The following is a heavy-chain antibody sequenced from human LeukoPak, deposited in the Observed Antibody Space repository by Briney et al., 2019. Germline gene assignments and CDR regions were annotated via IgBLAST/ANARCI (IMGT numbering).Heavy chain of an antibody. CDR3: ARDFKGTYYYDSRDY. D-gene: IGHD3-22*01. Sequence: GASVKVSCKASGYTFTSYYMHWVRQAPGQGLEWMGIINPSGGSTSYAQKFQGRVTMTRDMSTSTVYMELSSLRSEDTAVYYCARDFKGTYYYDSRDYWGQGTLVTVSS. J-gene: IGHJ4*02. CDR2: INPSGGST. CDR1: GYTFTSYY. V-gene: IGHV1-46*01.